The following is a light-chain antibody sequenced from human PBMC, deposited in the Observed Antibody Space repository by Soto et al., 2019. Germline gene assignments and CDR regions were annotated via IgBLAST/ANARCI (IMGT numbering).Light chain of an antibody. CDR3: QNYNSAPRT. Sequence: DIQMTQSPSSLSASVGDRVTITCRASQGISKYLAWYQQKPGKVPKLLIYATSTLQSGVPSRFSGSGSGTDFTLTISSLQPEDVATYYCQNYNSAPRTFGQGTKVEIK. J-gene: IGKJ1*01. CDR1: QGISKY. CDR2: ATS. V-gene: IGKV1-27*01.